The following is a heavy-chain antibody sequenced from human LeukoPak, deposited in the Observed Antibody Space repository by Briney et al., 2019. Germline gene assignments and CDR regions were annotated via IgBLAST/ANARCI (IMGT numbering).Heavy chain of an antibody. D-gene: IGHD3-9*01. Sequence: ASVKVSCKASGYTFTSYDINWVRQATGQGLEWMGWMNPNSGNTGYAQKFQGRVTMTRNTSISTAYMELSSLRSEDTAVYYCARGRLPYYDILTGLKKKYYFDYWGQGTLVTVSS. CDR2: MNPNSGNT. CDR1: GYTFTSYD. CDR3: ARGRLPYYDILTGLKKKYYFDY. V-gene: IGHV1-8*01. J-gene: IGHJ4*02.